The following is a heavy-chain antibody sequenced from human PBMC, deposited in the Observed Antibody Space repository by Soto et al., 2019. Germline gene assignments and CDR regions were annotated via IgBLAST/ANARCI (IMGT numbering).Heavy chain of an antibody. CDR1: GYTFTSYG. V-gene: IGHV1-18*01. CDR3: ARDQQWLVRYYLDY. Sequence: ASVKVSCKASGYTFTSYGISWVRQAPGQGLEWMGWISAYNGNTNYAQKLQGRVTMTTDTSTSTAYMELRSLRSDDTAVYYCARDQQWLVRYYLDYWDHDTLVTDSS. D-gene: IGHD6-19*01. CDR2: ISAYNGNT. J-gene: IGHJ4*01.